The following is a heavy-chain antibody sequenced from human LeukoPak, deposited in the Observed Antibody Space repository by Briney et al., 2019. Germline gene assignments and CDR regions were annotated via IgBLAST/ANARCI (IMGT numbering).Heavy chain of an antibody. CDR3: ARGQNWNYGYYYYGMDV. V-gene: IGHV3-11*01. J-gene: IGHJ6*02. CDR2: ISSSGSTI. D-gene: IGHD1-7*01. Sequence: GGSLRLSCAASGFTFSNAWMSWIRQAPGKGLEWVSYISSSGSTIYYADSVKGRFTISRDNAKNSLYLQMNSLRAEDTAVYYCARGQNWNYGYYYYGMDVWGQGTTVTVSS. CDR1: GFTFSNAW.